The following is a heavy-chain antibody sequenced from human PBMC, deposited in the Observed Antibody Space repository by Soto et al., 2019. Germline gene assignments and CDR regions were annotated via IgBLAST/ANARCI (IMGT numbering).Heavy chain of an antibody. Sequence: GGSLRLSCAASGFTFDDYGMSWVRQAPGKGLEWVSGINWNGGSTGYADSVKGRFTISRDNAKNSLYLQMNSLRAEDTALYHCARDLTGHGDFWSGYFADAFDIWGQGTMVTVSS. CDR2: INWNGGST. J-gene: IGHJ3*02. D-gene: IGHD3-3*01. CDR1: GFTFDDYG. CDR3: ARDLTGHGDFWSGYFADAFDI. V-gene: IGHV3-20*01.